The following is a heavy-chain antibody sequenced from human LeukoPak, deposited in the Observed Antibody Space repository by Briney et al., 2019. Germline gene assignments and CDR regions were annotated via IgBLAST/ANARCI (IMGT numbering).Heavy chain of an antibody. D-gene: IGHD6-19*01. CDR1: GGSISSYY. Sequence: PSGTLSLTCTVSGGSISSYYWSWIRQPPGKGLEWIGYIYYSGSTNYNPSLKSRVTISVDTSKNQFSLKLSSVTAADTAVYYCARHPQWRGPLDYWGQGTLVTVSS. V-gene: IGHV4-59*08. CDR3: ARHPQWRGPLDY. CDR2: IYYSGST. J-gene: IGHJ4*02.